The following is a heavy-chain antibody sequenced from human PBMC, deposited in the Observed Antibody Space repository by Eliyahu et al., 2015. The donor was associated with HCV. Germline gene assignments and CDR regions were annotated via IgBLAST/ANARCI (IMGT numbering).Heavy chain of an antibody. Sequence: QVTLKESGPALVKPTQTLTLTCTFSGFSLSTSGMRVSWIRQPPGKALEWLARIDWDDDKFYSTSLKTRLTISKXTSKNQVVLTMTNMDPVDTATYYCARTYSSGWYYYFDYWGQGTLVTVSS. CDR2: IDWDDDK. J-gene: IGHJ4*02. CDR3: ARTYSSGWYYYFDY. V-gene: IGHV2-70*04. D-gene: IGHD6-19*01. CDR1: GFSLSTSGMR.